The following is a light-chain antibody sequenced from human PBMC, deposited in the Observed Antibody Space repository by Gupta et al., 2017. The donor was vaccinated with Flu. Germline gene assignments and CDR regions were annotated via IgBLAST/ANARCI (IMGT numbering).Light chain of an antibody. J-gene: IGKJ4*01. Sequence: EPVMTQSPATLSVYPGERATLSCRASQSVSSNAAGYQQKPGQAPRLLSYGASTRATGIPATVSGSGSGTECTLAIRSLQSEDYTVYYCQQYNNWPRTFGGGTKVEIK. CDR3: QQYNNWPRT. CDR1: QSVSSN. CDR2: GAS. V-gene: IGKV3-15*01.